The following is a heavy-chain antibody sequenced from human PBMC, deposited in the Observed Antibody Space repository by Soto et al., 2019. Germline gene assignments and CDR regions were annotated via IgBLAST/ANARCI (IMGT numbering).Heavy chain of an antibody. V-gene: IGHV4-30-4*01. CDR3: ARQAVAAAGHGGYFQH. D-gene: IGHD6-13*01. J-gene: IGHJ1*01. CDR1: GASISSDDYY. CDR2: IYYSGRT. Sequence: QVQLQESGPGLVKPSQTLSLTCTVSGASISSDDYYWGWIRQPPGKGLEYFGYIYYSGRTYYNPSLRSRVTISVDTSKDQFSLKLSSVTAADTAVYYCARQAVAAAGHGGYFQHWGQGTLVIVSS.